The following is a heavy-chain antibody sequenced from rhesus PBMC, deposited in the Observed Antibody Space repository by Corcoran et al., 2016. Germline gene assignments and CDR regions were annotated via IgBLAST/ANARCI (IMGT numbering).Heavy chain of an antibody. J-gene: IGHJ4*01. D-gene: IGHD6-25*01. CDR1: GGHTSSDY. CDR3: ARLRWAGRGSWNDYIDS. V-gene: IGHV4-173*01. CDR2: IVGSGRTT. Sequence: QLQRQETGPGMVTPSETLSLTWAVPGGHTSSDYWTRTRQIPGKGRAGFGRIVGSGRTTNSSPSLTSRDTISSDTSKAQISLKLTSVTAADTAVYYCARLRWAGRGSWNDYIDSWGQGVLVTVSS.